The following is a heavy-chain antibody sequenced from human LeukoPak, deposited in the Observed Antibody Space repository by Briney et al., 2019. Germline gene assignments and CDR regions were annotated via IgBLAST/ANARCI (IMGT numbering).Heavy chain of an antibody. V-gene: IGHV3-74*01. J-gene: IGHJ4*02. CDR3: AREVGGGASGQ. Sequence: GGSLRLSCAASGFTFSRYWMHWVRQAPGKELVWVSFIRSDGSTTYADSVKGRFTISRDNAKNTLYLQMNSLRAEDTAVYYCAREVGGGASGQWGQGTLVTVP. CDR2: IRSDGSTT. D-gene: IGHD3-16*01. CDR1: GFTFSRYW.